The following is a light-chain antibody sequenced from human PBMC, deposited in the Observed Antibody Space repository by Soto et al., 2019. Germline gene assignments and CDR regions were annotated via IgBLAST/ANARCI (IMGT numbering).Light chain of an antibody. CDR2: ATS. CDR3: QQYNSYSPRT. V-gene: IGKV1-27*01. CDR1: QGINHY. Sequence: DIQMTQSPSSLSASVGDRVTITCRASQGINHYLAWYQQKPGKVPKLLIYATSTLQSGVPSRFSGSGSQTDFTLAISSLQPDDFATYYCQQYNSYSPRTFGQGTKVDIK. J-gene: IGKJ1*01.